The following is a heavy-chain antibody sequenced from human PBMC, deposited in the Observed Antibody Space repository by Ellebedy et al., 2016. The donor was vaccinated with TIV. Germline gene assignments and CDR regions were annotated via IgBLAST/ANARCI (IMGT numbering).Heavy chain of an antibody. D-gene: IGHD3-16*01. J-gene: IGHJ4*02. CDR1: GFTVRSNS. V-gene: IGHV3-53*01. CDR2: IETGGNT. Sequence: PGGSLRLSCAASGFTVRSNSMSWVRQAPGKGLEWVSVIETGGNTYYADSVKGRFTISRDNSEDTLYLQMNSLRAEDTAVYYCARDYASGWGQGTLVTVSS. CDR3: ARDYASG.